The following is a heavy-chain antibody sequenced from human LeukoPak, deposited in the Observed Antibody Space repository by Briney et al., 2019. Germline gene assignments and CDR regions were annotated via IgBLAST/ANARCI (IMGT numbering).Heavy chain of an antibody. D-gene: IGHD4-17*01. J-gene: IGHJ4*02. Sequence: GGSLRLSCAASGFTFSSYWMHWVRQAPGKGLMWVSRINSDGSRTTYADSVRGRFTISRDNAKSTLYLQMNSLRAEDTAVYYCAREKARCLDYWGQGTLVTVSS. CDR1: GFTFSSYW. V-gene: IGHV3-74*01. CDR2: INSDGSRT. CDR3: AREKARCLDY.